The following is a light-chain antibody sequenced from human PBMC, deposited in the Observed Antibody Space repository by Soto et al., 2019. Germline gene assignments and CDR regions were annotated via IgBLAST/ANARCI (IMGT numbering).Light chain of an antibody. CDR2: AAS. J-gene: IGKJ4*01. Sequence: DIQMTHSPCSLSASVGDRVTISCRASQTISSYLNWYQQKPGKAPKLLIYAASSLQSGVPSRFSGSGSGADFTLTISSLQPEDFATYYCQQSYSTPLTFGGGTKVDIK. CDR1: QTISSY. V-gene: IGKV1-39*01. CDR3: QQSYSTPLT.